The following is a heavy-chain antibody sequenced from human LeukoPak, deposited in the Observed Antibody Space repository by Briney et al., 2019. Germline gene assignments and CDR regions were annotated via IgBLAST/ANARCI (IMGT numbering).Heavy chain of an antibody. V-gene: IGHV3-33*01. CDR3: ARDGTTVGY. CDR1: GFTFSTYG. J-gene: IGHJ4*02. CDR2: IWYDGSNK. Sequence: GGSLRLSCVASGFTFSTYGMQWVRQTPGKGLEWVAVIWYDGSNKYYADSVKGRFTISRDNSKNTLYLQMNSLRAEDTAVYYCARDGTTVGYWGQGTLVTVSS. D-gene: IGHD1-7*01.